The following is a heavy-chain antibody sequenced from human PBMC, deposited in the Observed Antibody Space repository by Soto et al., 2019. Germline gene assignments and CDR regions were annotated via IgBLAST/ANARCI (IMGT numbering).Heavy chain of an antibody. D-gene: IGHD3-3*01. CDR3: ARGARITIFGVVIMDYYGMDF. J-gene: IGHJ6*02. CDR1: GGTFSSYA. CDR2: IIPIFGTA. Sequence: ASVKVSCKASGGTFSSYAISSVRQPPGQGLEWIGGIIPIFGTANYAQKFQGRVTSTADESTSTAYMELSSLRSEDTAVYYCARGARITIFGVVIMDYYGMDFWGQGTTVTVSS. V-gene: IGHV1-69*13.